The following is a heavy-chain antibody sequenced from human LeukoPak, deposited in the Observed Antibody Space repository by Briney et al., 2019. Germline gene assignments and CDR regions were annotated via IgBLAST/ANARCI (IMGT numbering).Heavy chain of an antibody. CDR2: IFHSGST. V-gene: IGHV4-59*01. CDR1: TDSTNTYY. CDR3: VRLRWELLAPYFDH. D-gene: IGHD2-15*01. J-gene: IGHJ4*02. Sequence: PSETLSLTCSASTDSTNTYYWTWIRQSPGKGLEWIGHIFHSGSTDYKPSFKNRVTISIDMSRKEFSLKLTSVTVADTAMYYCVRLRWELLAPYFDHWGQGAFVIVSS.